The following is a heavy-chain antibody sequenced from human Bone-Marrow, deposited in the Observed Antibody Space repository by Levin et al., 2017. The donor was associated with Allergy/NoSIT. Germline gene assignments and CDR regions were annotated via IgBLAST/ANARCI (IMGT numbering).Heavy chain of an antibody. J-gene: IGHJ6*02. Sequence: LSGGSLRLSCVTSGFRFDYYGMQWVRQAPGKGLEWVALVRYDGTIEKYGDSVKGRFTISRDNSRNTLYLQMDSLRVDDSGVYYCAREPGYGDYGQVGYYFAMDVWGRGTTVTVSS. V-gene: IGHV3-30*02. CDR2: VRYDGTIE. CDR1: GFRFDYYG. CDR3: AREPGYGDYGQVGYYFAMDV. D-gene: IGHD4-17*01.